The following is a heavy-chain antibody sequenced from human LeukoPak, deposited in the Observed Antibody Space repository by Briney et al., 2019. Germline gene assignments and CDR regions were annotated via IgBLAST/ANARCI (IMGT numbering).Heavy chain of an antibody. D-gene: IGHD3-9*01. CDR2: IKQDGSEK. CDR1: GFTFSSYW. V-gene: IGHV3-7*01. Sequence: PGRSLRLSCAASGFTFSSYWMSWVRQAPGKGLEWVANIKQDGSEKYYVDSVKGRFTISRDNAKNSLYLQMNSLRAEDTAVYYCARWGPRVLRYFDWLGGDGERGPGWFDPWGQGTLVTVSS. J-gene: IGHJ5*02. CDR3: ARWGPRVLRYFDWLGGDGERGPGWFDP.